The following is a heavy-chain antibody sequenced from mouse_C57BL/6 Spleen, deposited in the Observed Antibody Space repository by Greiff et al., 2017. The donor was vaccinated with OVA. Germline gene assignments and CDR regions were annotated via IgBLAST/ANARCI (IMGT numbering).Heavy chain of an antibody. J-gene: IGHJ4*01. CDR1: GFTFSSYT. CDR3: ARRDYYDYDEAMDY. CDR2: ISGGGGNT. D-gene: IGHD2-4*01. V-gene: IGHV5-9*01. Sequence: EVQLVESGGGLVKPGGSLKLSCAASGFTFSSYTMSWVRQTPEKRLEWVATISGGGGNTYYPDSVKGRFTISRDNAKNTLYLQMSSLRSEDTALYYCARRDYYDYDEAMDYWGQGTSVTVSS.